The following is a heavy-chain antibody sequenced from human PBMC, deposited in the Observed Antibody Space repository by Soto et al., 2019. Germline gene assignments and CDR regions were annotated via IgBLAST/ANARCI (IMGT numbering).Heavy chain of an antibody. V-gene: IGHV1-58*01. Sequence: GASVKVSCKASGFTFTSSAVQWVRQARGQRLEWIGWIVVGSGNTNYAQKFQERVTITRDMSTSTAYMELSSLRSEDTAVYYCAAKDPDGAVGYYLEYYFDYWGQGTLVTVSS. CDR2: IVVGSGNT. CDR3: AAKDPDGAVGYYLEYYFDY. D-gene: IGHD3-22*01. CDR1: GFTFTSSA. J-gene: IGHJ4*02.